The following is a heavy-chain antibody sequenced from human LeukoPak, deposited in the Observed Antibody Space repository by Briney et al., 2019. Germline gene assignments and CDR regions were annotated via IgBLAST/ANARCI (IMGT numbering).Heavy chain of an antibody. D-gene: IGHD2-2*01. V-gene: IGHV3-48*01. Sequence: GGSLRLSCAASGFTFSSYSMNWVRQAPGKGLEWVSYISSSSSTIYYADSVKGRFTISRDNAKNSLYLQMNSLRAEDTAVYYCARDQTSSDYYYYGMDVWGQGTTVTVSS. CDR2: ISSSSSTI. CDR1: GFTFSSYS. CDR3: ARDQTSSDYYYYGMDV. J-gene: IGHJ6*02.